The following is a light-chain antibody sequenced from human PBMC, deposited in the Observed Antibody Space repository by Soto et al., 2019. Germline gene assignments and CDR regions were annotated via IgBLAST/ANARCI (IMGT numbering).Light chain of an antibody. Sequence: IVLTQSRATLGSSLGERDTRYCRASQSVSSYLAWYQQTPGQAPRLLIYDASNRATGIPARFSGSGSGTDFTLTISSLQSEDFAVYYCQQYYNWPTFGQGTRLEIK. J-gene: IGKJ5*01. CDR3: QQYYNWPT. CDR1: QSVSSY. CDR2: DAS. V-gene: IGKV3-11*01.